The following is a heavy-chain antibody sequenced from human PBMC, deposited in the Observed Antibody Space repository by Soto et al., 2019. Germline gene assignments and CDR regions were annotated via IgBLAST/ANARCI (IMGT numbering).Heavy chain of an antibody. J-gene: IGHJ6*03. Sequence: GGSLRLSCTASGFTFGDYAMSWFRQAPGKGLEWVGFIRSKAYGGTTEYAASVKGRFTISRDDSKSIAYLQMNSLKTEDTAVYYCTRAGYSIHLYYYYYMDVWGKGTTVTVSS. V-gene: IGHV3-49*03. CDR2: IRSKAYGGTT. CDR1: GFTFGDYA. CDR3: TRAGYSIHLYYYYYMDV. D-gene: IGHD4-4*01.